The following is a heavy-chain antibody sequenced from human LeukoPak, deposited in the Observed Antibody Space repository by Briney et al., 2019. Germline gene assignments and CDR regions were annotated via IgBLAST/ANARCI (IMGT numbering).Heavy chain of an antibody. CDR2: TYYRSKWYN. CDR1: GDSVSSNSAA. V-gene: IGHV6-1*01. D-gene: IGHD2-2*01. CDR3: ARSNPRYCSSTSCLRGAFDY. J-gene: IGHJ4*02. Sequence: SQTLSLTCAISGDSVSSNSAAWKWIRQSPSRGLEWLGRTYYRSKWYNDYAVSVKSRITINPDTSKNQFSLQLNSVTPEDTAVYYCARSNPRYCSSTSCLRGAFDYWGQGTLVTVSS.